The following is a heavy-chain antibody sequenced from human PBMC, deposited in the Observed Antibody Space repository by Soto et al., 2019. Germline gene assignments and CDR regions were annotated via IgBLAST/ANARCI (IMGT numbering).Heavy chain of an antibody. CDR3: ARDVSFIAVAGTLAFDI. V-gene: IGHV3-30*03. D-gene: IGHD6-19*01. Sequence: GGSLRLSCAASGFTFSSYGMHWVRQAPGKGLEWVAVISYDGRNKYYADSVKGRFTISRDTSKNTLYMQLSSLRAEDTAVYYCARDVSFIAVAGTLAFDIWGQGTMVTVSS. J-gene: IGHJ3*02. CDR2: ISYDGRNK. CDR1: GFTFSSYG.